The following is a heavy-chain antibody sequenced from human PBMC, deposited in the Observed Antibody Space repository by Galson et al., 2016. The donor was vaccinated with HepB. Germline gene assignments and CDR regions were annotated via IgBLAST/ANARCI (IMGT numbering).Heavy chain of an antibody. Sequence: SLRLSCAASGFTGSSYAMYWVRQAPGKGLEWVAVISYDGSNKYYADSVKGRLTISRDNSKNTLYLQINSLRAEDTAVYYCARDYYGGNSVVCAYWGQGTLVTVSS. J-gene: IGHJ4*02. D-gene: IGHD4-23*01. CDR1: GFTGSSYA. CDR3: ARDYYGGNSVVCAY. CDR2: ISYDGSNK. V-gene: IGHV3-30-3*01.